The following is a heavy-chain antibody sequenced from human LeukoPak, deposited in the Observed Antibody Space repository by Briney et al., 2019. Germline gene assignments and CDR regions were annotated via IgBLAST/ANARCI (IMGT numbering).Heavy chain of an antibody. Sequence: SETLSLTRTVSGVSITTYYWSWLRQPAGRGREGLGRIYASGSTNYNPSLRSRVTVSLDTSKKQSSLRLRSVTAADTAGYYCAGDRGHNWHFDYWGLGTLVTVSS. CDR3: AGDRGHNWHFDY. CDR1: GVSITTYY. V-gene: IGHV4-4*07. J-gene: IGHJ4*02. CDR2: IYASGST. D-gene: IGHD1-20*01.